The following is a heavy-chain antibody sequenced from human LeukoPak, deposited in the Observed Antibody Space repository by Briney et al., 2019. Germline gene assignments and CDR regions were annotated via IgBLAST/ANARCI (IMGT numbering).Heavy chain of an antibody. CDR1: GYTFTGYY. Sequence: ASVKVSCKASGYTFTGYYMHWVRQAPGQGLEWMGRINPNSGGTNYAQKFQGRVTMTRDTSISTAYMELSRLRSDDTAVYYCARERNTVAGTKAGPDYWGQGTLVTVSS. D-gene: IGHD6-19*01. V-gene: IGHV1-2*06. J-gene: IGHJ4*02. CDR3: ARERNTVAGTKAGPDY. CDR2: INPNSGGT.